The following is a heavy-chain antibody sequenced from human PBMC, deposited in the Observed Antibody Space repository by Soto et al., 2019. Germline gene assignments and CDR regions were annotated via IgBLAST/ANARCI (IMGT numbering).Heavy chain of an antibody. CDR2: SSATGAGT. V-gene: IGHV3-23*01. J-gene: IGHJ4*02. D-gene: IGHD1-7*01. CDR3: AKDRRAGGNYGLYSDF. Sequence: EVQLLESGGGLVQPGGSLRLSCAASGFTFSSYGMTWVRQAPGKGLEWVSFSSATGAGTYYADSVKGRFTISRDNSKNTLYLQMTSLRADDTAVYYCAKDRRAGGNYGLYSDFWGQGGLVIVSS. CDR1: GFTFSSYG.